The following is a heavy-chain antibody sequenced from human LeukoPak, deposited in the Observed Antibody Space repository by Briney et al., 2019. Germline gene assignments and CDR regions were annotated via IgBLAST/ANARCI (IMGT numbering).Heavy chain of an antibody. J-gene: IGHJ6*03. D-gene: IGHD3-16*01. CDR2: IYYSGNT. CDR3: ARDTHGSDKGGPVYYYYMDV. Sequence: SETLSLTCTVSGGSISSYYWSWIRQPPGKGLKWIGCIYYSGNTNYNPSLKSRVTISVDTSKNQFSLKLSSVTAADTAVYYCARDTHGSDKGGPVYYYYMDVWGKGTTVTVSS. CDR1: GGSISSYY. V-gene: IGHV4-59*01.